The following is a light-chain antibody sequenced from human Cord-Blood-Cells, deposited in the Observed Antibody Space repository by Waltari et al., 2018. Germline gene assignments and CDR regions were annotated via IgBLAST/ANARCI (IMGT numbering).Light chain of an antibody. J-gene: IGLJ3*02. V-gene: IGLV2-14*01. CDR3: SSYTSSSTWV. CDR1: SSDVGGFNY. CDR2: DVS. Sequence: QSALTQPASVSGSPGPSITISCTGTSSDVGGFNYVSWYQQQPGKAPKLMLYDVSNRPSGVSNRFSGSKSGNTASLTISGLQAEDEADYYCSSYTSSSTWVFGGGTKLTVL.